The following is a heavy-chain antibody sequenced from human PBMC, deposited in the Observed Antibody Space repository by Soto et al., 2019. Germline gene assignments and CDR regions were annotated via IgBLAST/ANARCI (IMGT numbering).Heavy chain of an antibody. Sequence: QVQLVESGGGLVKPGGSLRLSCAASGFTFSDYYMSWIRQAPGKGLEWVSYISSSGSTIYYADSVKGRFTISRDNAKKSLYMQMNTLRAEDTAVYYCARVGDLGGIIVVEYYFDYWGQGTLVTVSS. CDR2: ISSSGSTI. V-gene: IGHV3-11*01. J-gene: IGHJ4*02. CDR3: ARVGDLGGIIVVEYYFDY. D-gene: IGHD2-2*01. CDR1: GFTFSDYY.